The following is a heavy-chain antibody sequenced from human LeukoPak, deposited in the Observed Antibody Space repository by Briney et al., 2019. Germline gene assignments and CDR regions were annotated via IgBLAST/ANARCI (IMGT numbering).Heavy chain of an antibody. V-gene: IGHV3-23*01. CDR3: AKSAYYDFWSGYYTRPDYYGMDV. CDR1: GFTFSSYA. D-gene: IGHD3-3*01. J-gene: IGHJ6*02. CDR2: ISGSGGST. Sequence: GGSLRLSCAASGFTFSSYAMSWVRQAPGKGLEWVSAISGSGGSTYYADSVKGRFTIPRDNSKNTLYLQMNSLRAEDTAVYYCAKSAYYDFWSGYYTRPDYYGMDVWGQGTTVTVSS.